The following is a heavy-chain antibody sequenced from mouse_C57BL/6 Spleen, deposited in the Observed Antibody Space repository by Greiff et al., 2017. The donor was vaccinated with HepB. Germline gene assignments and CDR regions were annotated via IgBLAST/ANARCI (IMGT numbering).Heavy chain of an antibody. CDR1: GFTFSDYG. CDR3: ARGILLRPYAMDY. J-gene: IGHJ4*01. Sequence: VQLVESGGGLVKPGGSLKLSCAASGFTFSDYGMHWVRQAPEKGLEWVAYISSGSSTIYYADTVKGRFTISRDNAKNTLFLQMTSLRSEDTAMYYCARGILLRPYAMDYWGQGTSVTVSS. D-gene: IGHD1-1*01. V-gene: IGHV5-17*01. CDR2: ISSGSSTI.